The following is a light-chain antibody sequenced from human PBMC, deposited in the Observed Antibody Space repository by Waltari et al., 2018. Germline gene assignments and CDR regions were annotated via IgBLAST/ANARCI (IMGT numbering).Light chain of an antibody. CDR3: ISYAGNNKYV. Sequence: QSALTQPPSASGSPGQSVTISCTGTSSDVGAYNYVSLYQQYPDKAPKLMIYEVTKRPSGVPDRLSGSKSGNTASLTVSGLQAEDEADYYCISYAGNNKYVLGAGTKVTVL. CDR2: EVT. J-gene: IGLJ1*01. V-gene: IGLV2-8*01. CDR1: SSDVGAYNY.